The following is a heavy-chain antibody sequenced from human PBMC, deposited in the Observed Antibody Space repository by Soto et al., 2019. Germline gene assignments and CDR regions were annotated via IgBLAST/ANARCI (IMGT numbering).Heavy chain of an antibody. CDR2: ISSSSSTI. CDR1: GFTFSSYS. Sequence: TGGSLRLSCAASGFTFSSYSMNWVRQAPGKGLEWVSYISSSSSTIYYADSVKGRFTISRDNAKNSLYLQMNSLRAEDTAVYYCARDQPYGSGSYYDYYYYYMDVWGKGTTVTVSS. D-gene: IGHD3-10*01. CDR3: ARDQPYGSGSYYDYYYYYMDV. J-gene: IGHJ6*03. V-gene: IGHV3-48*01.